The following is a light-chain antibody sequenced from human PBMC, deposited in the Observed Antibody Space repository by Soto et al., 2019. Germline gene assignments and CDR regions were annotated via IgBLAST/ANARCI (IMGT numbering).Light chain of an antibody. Sequence: QSALTQPRSVSGSPGQSVTISCTGTSSDVGGYNYVSWYQQHPGKAPKLMIFDVSKRPSGVPDRFSGSKSGNTASLTISGLQAEDEADYYCCSYAGSXVVXXXXTKLXXL. V-gene: IGLV2-11*01. J-gene: IGLJ2*01. CDR3: CSYAGSXVV. CDR1: SSDVGGYNY. CDR2: DVS.